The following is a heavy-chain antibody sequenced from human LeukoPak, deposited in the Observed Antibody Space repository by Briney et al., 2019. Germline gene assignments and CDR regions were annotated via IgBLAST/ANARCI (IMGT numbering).Heavy chain of an antibody. Sequence: GGSLRLSCAASGFTFSNAWMTWVRQAPGKGLEWVGRIKSKTAGGTIDYAAPVKGRFTISRNDSKNTLYLQMNSLKTEDTAVYYCTTGESMVGSTIHIRWADWGQGTLVTVSS. V-gene: IGHV3-15*01. CDR2: IKSKTAGGTI. J-gene: IGHJ4*02. CDR3: TTGESMVGSTIHIRWAD. D-gene: IGHD1-26*01. CDR1: GFTFSNAW.